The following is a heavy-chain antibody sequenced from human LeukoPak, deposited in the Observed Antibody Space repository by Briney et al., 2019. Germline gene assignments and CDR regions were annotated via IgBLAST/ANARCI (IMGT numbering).Heavy chain of an antibody. V-gene: IGHV1-69*02. Sequence: SVKVSCKASGGTFSSYTISWVRQAPGQGLEWMGRIIPILGIANYAQKFQGRVTITADKSTSAAYMELSSLRSEDTAVYYCASVTYYDFWSGYDYYYYMDVWGKGTTVTVSS. CDR1: GGTFSSYT. CDR3: ASVTYYDFWSGYDYYYYMDV. J-gene: IGHJ6*03. CDR2: IIPILGIA. D-gene: IGHD3-3*01.